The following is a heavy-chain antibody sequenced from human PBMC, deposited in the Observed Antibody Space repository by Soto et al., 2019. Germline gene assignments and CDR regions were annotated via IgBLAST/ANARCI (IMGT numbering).Heavy chain of an antibody. CDR1: GGSISSYY. V-gene: IGHV4-59*01. CDR2: IYYSEST. J-gene: IGHJ4*02. D-gene: IGHD6-13*01. Sequence: SETLSLTCSVSGGSISSYYWSWIRQPPGKGLEWIGYIYYSESTNYNPSLKSRVTISVDTSKNQFSLKLSSVTAADTAVYYCARGDSSSWWFDYWGQGTLVTVSS. CDR3: ARGDSSSWWFDY.